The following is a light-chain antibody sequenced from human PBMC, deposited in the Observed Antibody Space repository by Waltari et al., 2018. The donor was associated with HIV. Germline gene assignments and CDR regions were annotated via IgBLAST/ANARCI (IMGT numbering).Light chain of an antibody. Sequence: EVVMTQSPATLSVSPGERVTHSCRASQSVSSNLAWYQQTPGQAPRLLIYDASTRASGVPARFSGSGSGTDFTLTITSLQSEDFAVYYCQQYNNWPPWTFGQGTRVQIK. V-gene: IGKV3-15*01. J-gene: IGKJ1*01. CDR2: DAS. CDR3: QQYNNWPPWT. CDR1: QSVSSN.